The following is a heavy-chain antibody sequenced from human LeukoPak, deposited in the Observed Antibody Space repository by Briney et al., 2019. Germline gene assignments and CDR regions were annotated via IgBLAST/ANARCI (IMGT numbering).Heavy chain of an antibody. D-gene: IGHD6-13*01. V-gene: IGHV4-59*01. Sequence: SRTLSLTCTVSGGSISSYYLSCILQPPGKGLEWIGCIYYSGSTNYNASLKSRVTRSVVTSKDQFSLKLSSVTAADTAVYYCARTATIAAAGTNRAFDYWGQGTLVTVSS. CDR1: GGSISSYY. J-gene: IGHJ4*02. CDR2: IYYSGST. CDR3: ARTATIAAAGTNRAFDY.